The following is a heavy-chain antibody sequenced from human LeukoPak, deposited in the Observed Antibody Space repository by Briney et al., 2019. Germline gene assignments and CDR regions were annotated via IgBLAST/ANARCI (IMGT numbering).Heavy chain of an antibody. D-gene: IGHD3-22*01. CDR2: INSGGSST. Sequence: PGGSLRLSCVASGFTFSSYWMHWVRQAPGKGLVWVSRINSGGSSTNYADSVKGRFTISRDNSKNTLYLQMTSLRAEDTAVYYCAKDQVWIVVGSFDYWGQGTLVTVSS. CDR1: GFTFSSYW. CDR3: AKDQVWIVVGSFDY. J-gene: IGHJ4*02. V-gene: IGHV3-74*01.